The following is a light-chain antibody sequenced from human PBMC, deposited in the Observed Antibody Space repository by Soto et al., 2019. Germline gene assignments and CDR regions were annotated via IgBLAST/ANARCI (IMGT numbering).Light chain of an antibody. V-gene: IGKV3-15*01. CDR3: QQYNDWPPWT. Sequence: EILMTQSPATLSVSPGERATLSCRAGQSVSSNLAWYQHRRGQAPRLLIYDASTRATGIPARFSGSGSATDFTLIIGSLLSEELAVYYCQQYNDWPPWTFGQGAKEEF. CDR1: QSVSSN. CDR2: DAS. J-gene: IGKJ1*01.